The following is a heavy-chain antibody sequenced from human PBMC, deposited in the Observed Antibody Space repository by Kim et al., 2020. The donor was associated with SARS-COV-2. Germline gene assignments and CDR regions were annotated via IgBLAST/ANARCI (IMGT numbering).Heavy chain of an antibody. Sequence: SETLSLTCTVSGGSISSYYWSWIRQPPGETLEWIGYIYYSGSTNYNPSLKSRVTMSVDTSKNQFSLKLSSVTAADTAVYYCARDRAASGWTDAFDIWGQG. CDR2: IYYSGST. V-gene: IGHV4-59*01. D-gene: IGHD6-19*01. CDR3: ARDRAASGWTDAFDI. J-gene: IGHJ3*02. CDR1: GGSISSYY.